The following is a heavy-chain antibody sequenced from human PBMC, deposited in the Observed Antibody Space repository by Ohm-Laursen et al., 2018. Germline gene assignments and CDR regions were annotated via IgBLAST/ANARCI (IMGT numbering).Heavy chain of an antibody. J-gene: IGHJ5*02. V-gene: IGHV1-18*01. CDR1: GYTFTSYG. D-gene: IGHD5-18*01. Sequence: ASVKVSCKASGYTFTSYGISWVRQAPGQGLEWMGWISAYNGNTNYAQKLQGRVTMTTDTSTSTAYMELSRLRSDDTAVYYCARETRMWDTAVVKGVNWFDPWGQGTLVTVSS. CDR3: ARETRMWDTAVVKGVNWFDP. CDR2: ISAYNGNT.